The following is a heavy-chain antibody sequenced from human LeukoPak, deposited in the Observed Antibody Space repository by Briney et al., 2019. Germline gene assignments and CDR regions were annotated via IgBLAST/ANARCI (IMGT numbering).Heavy chain of an antibody. CDR2: IYYSGST. Sequence: SETLSLTCTVSGGSVSSGSYYWRWIRQPPGKGLEWIGYIYYSGSTNYNPSLKSRVTISVDTSKNQFSLKLSSVTAADTAVYYCARSYSFDAFDIWGQGTMVTVSS. CDR1: GGSVSSGSYY. V-gene: IGHV4-61*01. J-gene: IGHJ3*02. CDR3: ARSYSFDAFDI. D-gene: IGHD5-18*01.